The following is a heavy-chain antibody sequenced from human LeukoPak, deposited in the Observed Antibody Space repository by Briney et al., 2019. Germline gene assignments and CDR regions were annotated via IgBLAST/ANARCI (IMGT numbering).Heavy chain of an antibody. CDR1: GYTFTSYY. J-gene: IGHJ6*02. CDR2: INPSGGST. Sequence: ASVKVSCKASGYTFTSYYMHWVRQAPGQGLEWMGIINPSGGSTSYAQKFQGRVTMTRDTSTSTVYMELSSLRSEDTAVYYCARDQLRGLYSSSWYSYGMDVWGQGTTVTVSS. CDR3: ARDQLRGLYSSSWYSYGMDV. V-gene: IGHV1-46*01. D-gene: IGHD6-13*01.